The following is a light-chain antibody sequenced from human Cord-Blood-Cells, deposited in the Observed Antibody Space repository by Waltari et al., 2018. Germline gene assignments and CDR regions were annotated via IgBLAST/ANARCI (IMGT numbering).Light chain of an antibody. V-gene: IGKV1-39*01. J-gene: IGKJ4*01. CDR2: AAS. CDR3: QQSYSTPQVT. Sequence: DIQMTQSPSSLSASVGDRVTIPCRASQSISSYLNWYQQKPGKAPKLLIYAASSLQSGVPSRFSGSGSGTDFTLTISSLQPEDFATYYCQQSYSTPQVTFGGGTKVEIK. CDR1: QSISSY.